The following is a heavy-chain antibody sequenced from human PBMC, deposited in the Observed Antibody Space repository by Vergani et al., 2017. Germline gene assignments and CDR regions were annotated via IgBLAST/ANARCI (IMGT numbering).Heavy chain of an antibody. Sequence: EVQLVESGGGLPGGSLRLSCAASGFTVSSNYMTWVRQAPGKGLEWVSLIYSGGSTYYADSVKGRFTISRDNSKNTLYLQMNSPRAEDTAVYYCARGRPGWYFDLWGRGTLVTVSS. CDR3: ARGRPGWYFDL. CDR2: IYSGGST. V-gene: IGHV3-53*01. CDR1: GFTVSSNY. J-gene: IGHJ2*01.